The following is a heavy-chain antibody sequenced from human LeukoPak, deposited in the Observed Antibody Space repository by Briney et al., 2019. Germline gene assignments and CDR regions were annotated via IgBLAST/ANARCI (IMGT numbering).Heavy chain of an antibody. V-gene: IGHV4-39*07. CDR1: GASITSSNYY. Sequence: SETLSLTCTVSGASITSSNYYWLWLRQPPGKGLEWIGSIYYNGITYYSLSLKSRVTISVDTSKNQFSLKLSSVTAADTAVYYCARGDRGGSNAFDIWGQGTMVTVSS. D-gene: IGHD2-15*01. CDR3: ARGDRGGSNAFDI. CDR2: IYYNGIT. J-gene: IGHJ3*02.